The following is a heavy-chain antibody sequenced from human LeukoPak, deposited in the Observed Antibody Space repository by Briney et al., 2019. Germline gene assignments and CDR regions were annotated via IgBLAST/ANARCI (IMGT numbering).Heavy chain of an antibody. Sequence: KPSETLSLTCTVSGDSINSDYWSWIRQSPGKGLEWIGDIYYSGRTNYNPSLKSRVTISVDRSKNQFSLKVSSVTAADTAVYYCARHLVVVPAVINYMDVWGKGTTVTVS. J-gene: IGHJ6*03. D-gene: IGHD2-2*02. CDR1: GDSINSDY. CDR3: ARHLVVVPAVINYMDV. V-gene: IGHV4-59*01. CDR2: IYYSGRT.